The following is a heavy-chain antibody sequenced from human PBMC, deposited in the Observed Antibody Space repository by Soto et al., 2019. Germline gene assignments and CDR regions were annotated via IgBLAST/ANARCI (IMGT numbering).Heavy chain of an antibody. J-gene: IGHJ6*02. V-gene: IGHV4-34*01. CDR2: INHSGST. Sequence: SETLSLTCAVYGGSFSGYYWSWIRQPPGKGLEWIGEINHSGSTNYNPSLKSRVTISVDTSKDQFSLKLSSVTAADTAVYYCARGGPITIFGVVIKAGMDVWGQGTTVTVSS. CDR1: GGSFSGYY. D-gene: IGHD3-3*01. CDR3: ARGGPITIFGVVIKAGMDV.